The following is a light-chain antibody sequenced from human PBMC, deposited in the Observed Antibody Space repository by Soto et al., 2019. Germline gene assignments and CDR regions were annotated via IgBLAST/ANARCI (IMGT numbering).Light chain of an antibody. CDR2: DND. CDR3: GTWDSSLSAVV. Sequence: QSVLTQPPAVSAAPGQKLTISCAGTTSNIGDNYVSWYQQVPGAAPKLLMYDNDKRPSGIPDRFSGSKSGTSATLGITGLQTGAEADYYCGTWDSSLSAVVFGGGTQLTVL. CDR1: TSNIGDNY. J-gene: IGLJ2*01. V-gene: IGLV1-51*01.